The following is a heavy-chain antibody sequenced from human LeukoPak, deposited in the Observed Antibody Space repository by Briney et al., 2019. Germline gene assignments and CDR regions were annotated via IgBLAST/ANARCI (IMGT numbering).Heavy chain of an antibody. CDR2: IYYSGSP. D-gene: IGHD4-17*01. CDR1: GGSISSSSYY. J-gene: IGHJ4*02. V-gene: IGHV4-39*01. Sequence: LETLSLTCTVSGGSISSSSYYWGWIRQPPGKGLEWIGSIYYSGSPYYNLSLKSRVTICVDPSKNQFSLKLRSVTAADTVVYYCARPSYGDYLGYWGQGTLVTVSS. CDR3: ARPSYGDYLGY.